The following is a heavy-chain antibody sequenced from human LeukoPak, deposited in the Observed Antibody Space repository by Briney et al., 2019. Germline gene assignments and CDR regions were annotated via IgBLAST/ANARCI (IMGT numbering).Heavy chain of an antibody. V-gene: IGHV1-69*13. J-gene: IGHJ4*02. Sequence: SVKVSCKASGYTFTGYYMHWVRQAPGQGLEWMGGIIPIFGTANYAQKFQGRVTITADESTSTAYMELSSLRSEDTAVYYCARDTYYDILTGFPEGYWGQGTLVTVSS. CDR2: IIPIFGTA. CDR1: GYTFTGYY. D-gene: IGHD3-9*01. CDR3: ARDTYYDILTGFPEGY.